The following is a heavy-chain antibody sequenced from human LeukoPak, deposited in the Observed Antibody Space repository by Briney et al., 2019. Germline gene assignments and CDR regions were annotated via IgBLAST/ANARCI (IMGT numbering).Heavy chain of an antibody. CDR3: ARDFDGPRASDY. V-gene: IGHV3-74*01. Sequence: GESLRLSCAASGFTFSYFWMHWFHQTPGKGLVWVSCINTDGSYSSYADSVKGRFTISRDNVRNTLYLQMNSLRAEDSAVYYCARDFDGPRASDYWGQGISVTVSS. CDR1: GFTFSYFW. J-gene: IGHJ4*02. CDR2: INTDGSYS. D-gene: IGHD4-17*01.